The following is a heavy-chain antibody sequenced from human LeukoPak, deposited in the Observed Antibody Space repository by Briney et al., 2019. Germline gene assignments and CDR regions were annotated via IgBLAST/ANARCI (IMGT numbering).Heavy chain of an antibody. V-gene: IGHV4-34*01. CDR1: GGSFSGYY. J-gene: IGHJ6*04. CDR3: ARGTGLLTLEV. Sequence: SETLSLTCAVYGGSFSGYYWSWIRQPPGKGLEWIGEINHSGSTNYNPSLKSRVTISVDTSKNQFSLKLSSVTAADTAVYYCARGTGLLTLEVWGKGTTVTISS. D-gene: IGHD1-14*01. CDR2: INHSGST.